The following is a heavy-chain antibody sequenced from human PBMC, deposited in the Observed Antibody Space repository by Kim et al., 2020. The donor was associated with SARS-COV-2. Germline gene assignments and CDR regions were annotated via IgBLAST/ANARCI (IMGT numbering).Heavy chain of an antibody. J-gene: IGHJ4*02. D-gene: IGHD3-3*01. CDR1: GYPFTAYF. CDR3: ARVDFQHFFDN. V-gene: IGHV1-2*02. CDR2: INPNTGAT. Sequence: ASVKVSCKASGYPFTAYFLHWVQQAPGQGLEWMGWINPNTGATAYAQKFQGRVTMTMDTYISTVYMDLSGLRSDDTAVYYCARVDFQHFFDNWGQGTQVTVSS.